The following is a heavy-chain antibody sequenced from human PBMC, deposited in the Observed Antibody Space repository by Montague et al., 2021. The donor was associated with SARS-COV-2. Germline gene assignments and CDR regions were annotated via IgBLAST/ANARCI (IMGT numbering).Heavy chain of an antibody. D-gene: IGHD3-22*01. J-gene: IGHJ3*02. Sequence: SLRLSCAASGFTFSSYEMNWVRQAPGKGLEWVSYISSSGGTTFYADSVRGRFTISRDNAKNSLYLQRNSLRAEDTAVYYCARESRITMLVVVITSAFDIWGQGTMVTVSS. CDR3: ARESRITMLVVVITSAFDI. V-gene: IGHV3-48*03. CDR1: GFTFSSYE. CDR2: ISSSGGTT.